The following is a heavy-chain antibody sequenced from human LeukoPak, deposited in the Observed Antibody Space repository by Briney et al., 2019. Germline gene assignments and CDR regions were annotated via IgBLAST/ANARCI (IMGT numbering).Heavy chain of an antibody. CDR2: ISSSSSTI. CDR1: GFTFSSYS. Sequence: GGSLRLSCAASGFTFSSYSMNWVRQAPGKGLEWVSYISSSSSTIYYADSVKGRFTISRDNAKNSLYLQMNSPRAEDTAVYYCARDRGVANGNFDYWGQGTLVTVSS. CDR3: ARDRGVANGNFDY. J-gene: IGHJ4*02. D-gene: IGHD3-10*01. V-gene: IGHV3-48*04.